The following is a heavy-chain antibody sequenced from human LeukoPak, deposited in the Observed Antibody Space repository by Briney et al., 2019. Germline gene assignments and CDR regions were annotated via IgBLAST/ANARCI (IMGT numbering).Heavy chain of an antibody. V-gene: IGHV3-30*02. J-gene: IGHJ4*02. Sequence: GGSLRLSCAASGFTFSSYGMHWVRQAPGKGLEWVAFIRYDGSNKYYADSVKGRFTTSRDNSKNTLYLQMNSLRAEDTAVYYCAKGLGYYDYVWGSYRLGLGSYFDYWGQGTLVTVSS. CDR1: GFTFSSYG. CDR3: AKGLGYYDYVWGSYRLGLGSYFDY. D-gene: IGHD3-16*02. CDR2: IRYDGSNK.